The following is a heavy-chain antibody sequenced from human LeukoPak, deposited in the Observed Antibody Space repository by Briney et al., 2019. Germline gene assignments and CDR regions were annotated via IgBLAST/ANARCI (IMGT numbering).Heavy chain of an antibody. CDR1: GGSFRGYY. Sequence: SETLSLTCAVYGGSFRGYYWSWIRQPPGKGLEWIGEINHSGSTNYNPSLKSRVTISVDTSKNQFSLKLSSVTAADTAVYYCARRYSGYDYDYWGQGTLVTVSS. CDR2: INHSGST. J-gene: IGHJ4*02. D-gene: IGHD5-12*01. V-gene: IGHV4-34*01. CDR3: ARRYSGYDYDY.